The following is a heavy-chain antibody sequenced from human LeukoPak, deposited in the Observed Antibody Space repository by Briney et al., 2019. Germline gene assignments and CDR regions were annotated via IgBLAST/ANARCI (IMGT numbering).Heavy chain of an antibody. CDR1: GYSFTSYW. Sequence: GESLRISCKGSGYSFTSYWISWMRQMPGKGPEWMGRIEPSDSYTNYSPSFQGHVTISADKSISTAYPQWSSLKASDTAMYYCARGSPYCSGSSCYLNWGQGTLVTVSS. CDR3: ARGSPYCSGSSCYLN. D-gene: IGHD2-15*01. J-gene: IGHJ4*02. V-gene: IGHV5-10-1*01. CDR2: IEPSDSYT.